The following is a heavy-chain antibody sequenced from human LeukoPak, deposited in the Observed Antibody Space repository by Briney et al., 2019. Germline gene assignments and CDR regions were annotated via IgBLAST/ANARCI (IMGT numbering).Heavy chain of an antibody. CDR3: AREGGLQLWGFGY. Sequence: GGSLRLSCAASGFTFSSYAMSWVRQAPGKGLEWVSAISGSGGSTYYADSVKGRFTISRDNAKNSLYLQMNSLRAEDTAVYYCAREGGLQLWGFGYWGQGTLVTVSS. CDR2: ISGSGGST. V-gene: IGHV3-23*01. D-gene: IGHD5-18*01. CDR1: GFTFSSYA. J-gene: IGHJ4*02.